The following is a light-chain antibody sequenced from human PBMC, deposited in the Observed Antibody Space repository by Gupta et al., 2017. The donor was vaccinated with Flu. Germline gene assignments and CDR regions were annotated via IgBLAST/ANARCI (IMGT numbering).Light chain of an antibody. CDR1: GGAVGTYNR. CDR3: SSYTSSDTFV. CDR2: EVS. Sequence: SALTKHPSVSGSPAPSVTISFTGTGGAVGTYNRVSWYQQSPGTAPNLMVYEVSKRPAGVPDRFSGSKSGNTASLTISGLQGEDDADYYCSSYTSSDTFVFGAGTKFTVL. J-gene: IGLJ1*01. V-gene: IGLV2-18*02.